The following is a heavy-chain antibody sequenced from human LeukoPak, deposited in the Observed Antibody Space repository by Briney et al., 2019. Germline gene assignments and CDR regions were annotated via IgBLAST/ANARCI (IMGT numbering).Heavy chain of an antibody. CDR3: ARLYCSSTSCYWSYFDY. CDR1: GFSFSRYW. Sequence: GGSLRLSCAASGFSFSRYWMSWVRQAPGKGLEWVANINQDGSEKYYVDSVKGRFTISRDNAKNSLYLQMNSLRAEDTAVYYCARLYCSSTSCYWSYFDYWGQGTLVTVSS. V-gene: IGHV3-7*01. D-gene: IGHD2-2*01. J-gene: IGHJ4*02. CDR2: INQDGSEK.